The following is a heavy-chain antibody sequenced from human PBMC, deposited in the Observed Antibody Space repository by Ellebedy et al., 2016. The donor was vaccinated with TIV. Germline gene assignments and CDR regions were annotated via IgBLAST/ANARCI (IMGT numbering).Heavy chain of an antibody. Sequence: GESLKISXAASGFTFSSYGMHWVRQAPGKGLEWVANIKQDGSEKYYVDSVKGRFTISRDNAKNSLYLQMNSLRAEDTAVYYCARVQRFLEWSDAFDIWGQGTMVTVSS. D-gene: IGHD3-3*01. CDR2: IKQDGSEK. CDR1: GFTFSSYG. V-gene: IGHV3-7*01. J-gene: IGHJ3*02. CDR3: ARVQRFLEWSDAFDI.